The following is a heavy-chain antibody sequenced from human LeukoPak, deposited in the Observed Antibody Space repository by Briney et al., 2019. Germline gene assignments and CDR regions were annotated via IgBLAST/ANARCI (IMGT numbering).Heavy chain of an antibody. CDR2: IYSGGST. V-gene: IGHV3-53*01. CDR1: GFTVSSNY. CDR3: ARGFRELLYDGVDY. D-gene: IGHD3-10*01. J-gene: IGHJ4*02. Sequence: GCLRLSCAASGFTVSSNYMSRVREAPGKGGGWVSSIYSGGSTFYADSVKGRFTISRDNSKNTLYLQMNSLRAEDTAVYYCARGFRELLYDGVDYWGQGTLVTVSS.